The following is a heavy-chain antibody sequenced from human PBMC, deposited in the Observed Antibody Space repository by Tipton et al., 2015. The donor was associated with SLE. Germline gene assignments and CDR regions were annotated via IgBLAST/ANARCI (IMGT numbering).Heavy chain of an antibody. CDR1: GGSFSGYY. V-gene: IGHV4-34*01. Sequence: TLSLTCAVYGGSFSGYYWSWIRQPPGKGLEWIGSIYHSGSTYYNPSLKSRVTISVDTSKNQFSLKLSSVTAADTAVYYCAKIEMATRWGQGTLVTVSS. CDR3: AKIEMATR. J-gene: IGHJ4*02. CDR2: IYHSGST. D-gene: IGHD5-24*01.